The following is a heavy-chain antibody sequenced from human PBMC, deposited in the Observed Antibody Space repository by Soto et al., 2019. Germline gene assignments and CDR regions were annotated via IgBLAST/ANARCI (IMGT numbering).Heavy chain of an antibody. CDR1: GFTFSNYW. Sequence: EVQLVESGGGLVQRGGSLRLSCAASGFTFSNYWMYWVRQAPGKGLVWVSRINSDGSVSIYADSVKGRLTISRDNVKNTLYLQMDSLRAEDTAVYYCARGDCVGGTCYSLAGSFYYYMDVWGKGTTVTVFS. D-gene: IGHD2-15*01. CDR3: ARGDCVGGTCYSLAGSFYYYMDV. J-gene: IGHJ6*03. V-gene: IGHV3-74*01. CDR2: INSDGSVS.